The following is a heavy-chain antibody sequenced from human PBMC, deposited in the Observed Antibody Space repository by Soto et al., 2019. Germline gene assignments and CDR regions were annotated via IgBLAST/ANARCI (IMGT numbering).Heavy chain of an antibody. CDR3: AREEYQMLWSAFDI. CDR2: IYRSGST. CDR1: GGSFSTDGYS. D-gene: IGHD2-2*01. Sequence: QLQLQESGSGLVKPSQTLSLTCAVSGGSFSTDGYSWSWIRQPPGKGLEWIGYIYRSGSTNYNPPLKSRVTISLDRSKNQFSLKLSSVTAADTAVYYCAREEYQMLWSAFDIWGQGTMVTVSS. V-gene: IGHV4-30-2*01. J-gene: IGHJ3*02.